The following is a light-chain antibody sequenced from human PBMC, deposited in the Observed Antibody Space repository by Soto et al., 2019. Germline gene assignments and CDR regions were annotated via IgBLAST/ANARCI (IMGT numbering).Light chain of an antibody. J-gene: IGLJ2*01. Sequence: QSALTQPASVSGSPGQSITISCTGTSSDVGDYKYVSWYQHHPGKAPKLMIYDVNNRPSGVSNRFSGSKSGNTASLTISGLQAEDEADYYCNSYTRSSTLVVFGGGTQLTVL. CDR2: DVN. CDR3: NSYTRSSTLVV. V-gene: IGLV2-14*01. CDR1: SSDVGDYKY.